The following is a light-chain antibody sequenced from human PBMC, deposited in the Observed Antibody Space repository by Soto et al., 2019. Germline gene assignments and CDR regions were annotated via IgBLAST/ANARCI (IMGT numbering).Light chain of an antibody. J-gene: IGKJ2*01. V-gene: IGKV1-39*01. CDR1: QSTSSF. CDR2: AAS. CDR3: QQSYSTPHT. Sequence: DIQMTQSPSSLSASVGDRVTIACRASQSTSSFLNWYQQKPGKAPELLIYAASSLQSGVPSRFSGGGSGTDFTLTISSLQPEDFATYYCQQSYSTPHTFGQGTKLEIK.